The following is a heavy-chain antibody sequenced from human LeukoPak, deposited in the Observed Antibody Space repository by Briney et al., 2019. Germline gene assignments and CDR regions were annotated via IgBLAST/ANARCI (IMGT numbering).Heavy chain of an antibody. Sequence: GGSLRLSCAASGFTFSSYGMHWVRQAPGKGLEWVAVISYDGSNKYYADSVKGRFTISRDNSKNTLYLQMNSLRAEDTAVYYCARHALSIDAFDIWGQGTMVTVSS. CDR1: GFTFSSYG. CDR2: ISYDGSNK. V-gene: IGHV3-30*03. CDR3: ARHALSIDAFDI. J-gene: IGHJ3*02.